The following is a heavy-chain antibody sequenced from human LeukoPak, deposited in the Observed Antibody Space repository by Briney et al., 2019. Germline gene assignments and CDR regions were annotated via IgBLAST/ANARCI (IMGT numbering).Heavy chain of an antibody. Sequence: GGSLRLSCAASGFTFSSYEMNWVRQAPGKGLEWVSYISSSGSTIYYADSVKGRFTISRDNAKNTLYLQMNSLRGEDTAVYYCAKVGGPAAMGYFDYWGQGTLVTVSS. CDR3: AKVGGPAAMGYFDY. D-gene: IGHD2-2*01. CDR1: GFTFSSYE. J-gene: IGHJ4*02. CDR2: ISSSGSTI. V-gene: IGHV3-48*03.